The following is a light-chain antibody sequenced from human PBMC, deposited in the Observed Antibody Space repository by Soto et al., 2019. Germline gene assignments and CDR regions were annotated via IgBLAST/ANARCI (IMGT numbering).Light chain of an antibody. V-gene: IGKV3-15*01. Sequence: EIGMTQSPVTLAVSPGERATLSCRASQSVRSTDLAWYQQKPGQAPRLLIFGVSNRAAGIPARLSGSGSGTEFTLTISSLQSADFAVYYCQQYGDLQLTFGGGTKVEIK. CDR1: QSVRSTD. J-gene: IGKJ4*01. CDR2: GVS. CDR3: QQYGDLQLT.